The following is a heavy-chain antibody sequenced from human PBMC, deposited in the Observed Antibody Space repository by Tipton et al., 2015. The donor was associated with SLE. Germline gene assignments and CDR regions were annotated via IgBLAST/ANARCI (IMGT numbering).Heavy chain of an antibody. CDR1: GGSISSSY. CDR2: IYYSGRT. CDR3: ARVPYSSGWTRWAFDI. V-gene: IGHV4-59*12. Sequence: TLSLTCTVSGGSISSSYWSWFRQPPGKGLGWIGFIYYSGRTNYNPSLKGRVTISVDTSKNQFSLKLSSVTAADTAVYYCARVPYSSGWTRWAFDIWGQGTMVTVSS. J-gene: IGHJ3*02. D-gene: IGHD6-19*01.